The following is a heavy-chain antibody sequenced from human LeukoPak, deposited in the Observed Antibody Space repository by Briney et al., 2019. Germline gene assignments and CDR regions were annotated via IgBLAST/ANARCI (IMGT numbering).Heavy chain of an antibody. D-gene: IGHD6-19*01. Sequence: PGGSLRLSCAASGFTFNDYSMNWVRQAPGKGLEWVSYISRSSSTIYYADSVKGRFTISRDNAKNSLYLQMNSLRAEDTAVYYCARDLALSSGWYEDWFDPWGQGTLVTVSS. CDR1: GFTFNDYS. CDR2: ISRSSSTI. CDR3: ARDLALSSGWYEDWFDP. V-gene: IGHV3-48*01. J-gene: IGHJ5*02.